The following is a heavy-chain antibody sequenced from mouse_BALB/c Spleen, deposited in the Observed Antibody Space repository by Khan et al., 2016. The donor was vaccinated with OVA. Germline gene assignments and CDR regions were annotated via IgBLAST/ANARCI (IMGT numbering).Heavy chain of an antibody. J-gene: IGHJ1*01. V-gene: IGHV2-9*02. CDR3: ARAYDSNLWFFDD. CDR2: IWAGGST. D-gene: IGHD2-5*01. CDR1: GFSLTTYG. Sequence: QVQLKESGPGLVAPSQSLYISCTVSGFSLTTYGVHWVRQPPGKGLEWLGVIWAGGSTTYNYALMSRLSIINENNTTQAALIMNSRQTDDTAIDFFARAYDSNLWFFDDWGAGTTVTVSS.